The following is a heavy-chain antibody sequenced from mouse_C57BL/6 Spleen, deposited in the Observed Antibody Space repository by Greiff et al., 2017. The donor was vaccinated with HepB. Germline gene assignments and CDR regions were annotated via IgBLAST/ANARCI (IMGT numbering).Heavy chain of an antibody. J-gene: IGHJ1*03. D-gene: IGHD2-10*02. CDR2: IDPSDSYT. V-gene: IGHV1-69*01. CDR1: GYTFTSYW. CDR3: ANSIPYWYFDV. Sequence: QVQLKQPGAELVMPGASVKLSCKASGYTFTSYWMHWVKQRPGQGLEWIGEIDPSDSYTNYNQKFKGKSTLTVDKSSSTAYMQLSSLTSDDSAVYYCANSIPYWYFDVWGTGTTVTVSS.